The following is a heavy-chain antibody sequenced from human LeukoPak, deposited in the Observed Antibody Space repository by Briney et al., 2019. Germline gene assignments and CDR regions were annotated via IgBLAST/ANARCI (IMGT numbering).Heavy chain of an antibody. D-gene: IGHD5-18*01. J-gene: IGHJ4*02. CDR1: GGTFSSYA. CDR3: ARGGLVSSYGQSHFDY. CDR2: IIPIFGTA. V-gene: IGHV1-69*05. Sequence: SVKVSCKASGGTFSSYAISWVRQAPGQGLEWTGGIIPIFGTANYAQKFQGRVTITTDESTSTAYMELSSLRSEDTAVYYCARGGLVSSYGQSHFDYWGQGTLVTVSS.